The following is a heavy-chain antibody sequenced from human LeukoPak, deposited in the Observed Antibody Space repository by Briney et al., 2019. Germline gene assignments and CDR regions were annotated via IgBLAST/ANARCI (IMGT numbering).Heavy chain of an antibody. CDR1: GGSISSSSYY. CDR2: IYYSGST. Sequence: SETLSLTCTVSGGSISSSSYYWGWIRQPPGKGLEWIGSIYYSGSTYYNPSLKSRVTISVDTSKNQFSLKLSSVTAADTAVYYCARGGRGYYYGSGSSFDNWFDPWGQGTLVTVSS. D-gene: IGHD3-10*01. V-gene: IGHV4-39*07. CDR3: ARGGRGYYYGSGSSFDNWFDP. J-gene: IGHJ5*02.